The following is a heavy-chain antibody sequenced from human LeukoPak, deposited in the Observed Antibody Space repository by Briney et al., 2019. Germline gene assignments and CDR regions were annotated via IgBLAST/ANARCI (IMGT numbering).Heavy chain of an antibody. CDR3: AKVSLGSDWNYGGDAFDI. V-gene: IGHV3-30-3*01. J-gene: IGHJ3*02. CDR1: GFTFSSYA. Sequence: GGSLRLSCAASGFTFSSYAMHWVRQAPGKGLEWVAVISYDGSNKYYADSVKGRFTISRDNSKNTLYLQMNSLRAEDTAVYYCAKVSLGSDWNYGGDAFDIWGQGTMVTVSS. D-gene: IGHD1-7*01. CDR2: ISYDGSNK.